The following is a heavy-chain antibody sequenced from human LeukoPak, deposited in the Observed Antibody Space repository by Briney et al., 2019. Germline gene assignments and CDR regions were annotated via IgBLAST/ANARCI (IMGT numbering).Heavy chain of an antibody. CDR3: ARTYCSSTSCYGAYFDY. Sequence: ASVKVSCKASGGTFSSYAISWVRQAPGQGLEWMGGIIPIFGTANYAQKFQGRVTITADKSTSTAYMELSSLRSEDTAVYYCARTYCSSTSCYGAYFDYWGQGTLVTVSS. CDR1: GGTFSSYA. J-gene: IGHJ4*02. V-gene: IGHV1-69*06. D-gene: IGHD2-2*01. CDR2: IIPIFGTA.